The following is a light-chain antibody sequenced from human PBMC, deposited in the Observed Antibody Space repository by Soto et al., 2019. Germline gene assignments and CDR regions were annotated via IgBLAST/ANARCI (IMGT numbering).Light chain of an antibody. CDR1: QSVSSSY. J-gene: IGKJ5*01. CDR3: KHYGSSPLVT. Sequence: EIVLTQSPGTLSLSPGERATLSCRASQSVSSSYLAWYQQKPGQAPRLLIYGASSRATGIPDRFSGSGSGTDFTLTISTLEPEDFAVYCCKHYGSSPLVTFGQGTRLEIK. CDR2: GAS. V-gene: IGKV3-20*01.